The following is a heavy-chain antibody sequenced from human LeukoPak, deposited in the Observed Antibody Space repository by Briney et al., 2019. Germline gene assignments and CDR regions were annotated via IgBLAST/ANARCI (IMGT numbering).Heavy chain of an antibody. Sequence: GGSLRLSCEASGFTFSTYGMHWVRQAPGKGLEWVAVIWYDGSNKFYADSVKGRFSISRDNSKNTVYLQMSSLRDDDTAVYYCARGGIVVPAAPRAYYYGMDVWGQGTTVTVSS. CDR2: IWYDGSNK. V-gene: IGHV3-33*01. CDR3: ARGGIVVPAAPRAYYYGMDV. CDR1: GFTFSTYG. D-gene: IGHD2-2*01. J-gene: IGHJ6*02.